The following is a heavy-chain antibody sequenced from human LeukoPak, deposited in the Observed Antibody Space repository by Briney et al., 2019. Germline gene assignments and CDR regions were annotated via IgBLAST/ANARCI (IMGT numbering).Heavy chain of an antibody. Sequence: SETLSLTRTVSGGSISSYYWSWIRQPAGKGPEWIGRIYTSGSTNYNPSLKSRVTMSVDTSKNQSSLKLSSVTAADTAVYYCARPARRYCTNGVCSDAFDIWGQGTMVTVSS. CDR1: GGSISSYY. V-gene: IGHV4-4*07. CDR3: ARPARRYCTNGVCSDAFDI. J-gene: IGHJ3*02. CDR2: IYTSGST. D-gene: IGHD2-8*01.